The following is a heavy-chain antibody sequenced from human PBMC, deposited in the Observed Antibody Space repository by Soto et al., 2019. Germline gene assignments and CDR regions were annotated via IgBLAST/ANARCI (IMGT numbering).Heavy chain of an antibody. D-gene: IGHD3-16*01. CDR3: ARRPAGGLRGGVSY. V-gene: IGHV1-18*04. Sequence: GAVKVSCKDSGYTFTNYGINWVGQAPGHCLKWMGWISAYHGATTSAQKFQGRVIMTPHTSTTTAYMELWSLRSDDTAVYSCARRPAGGLRGGVSYWGQGTLVTVSS. CDR1: GYTFTNYG. CDR2: ISAYHGAT. J-gene: IGHJ4*02.